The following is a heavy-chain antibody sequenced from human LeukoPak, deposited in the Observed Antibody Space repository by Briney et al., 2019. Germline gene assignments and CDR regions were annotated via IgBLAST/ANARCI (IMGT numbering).Heavy chain of an antibody. V-gene: IGHV3-23*01. CDR1: GFTFSSYG. D-gene: IGHD1-1*01. CDR3: ARDLDGSHYYYYYMDV. Sequence: QPGGSLRLSCAASGFTFSSYGMSWVRQAPGKGLEWVSGISDSGGSTYSADSVKGRFTISRDNSKNTLYLQMNSLRAEDTAVYYCARDLDGSHYYYYYMDVWGKGTTVTVSS. J-gene: IGHJ6*03. CDR2: ISDSGGST.